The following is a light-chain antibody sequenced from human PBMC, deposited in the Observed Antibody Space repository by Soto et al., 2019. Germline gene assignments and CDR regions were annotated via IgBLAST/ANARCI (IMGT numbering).Light chain of an antibody. CDR3: QQRYNWQYT. Sequence: EFVLTQSPATLSLSPGDTATLSCRASQSVSSYSAWYQQKPGQAPRLLIYDTSNRATGIPARFSGSGSGTDFTLTIRGLKPGDFAVYYCQQRYNWQYTFGLGTRLEIK. CDR1: QSVSSY. J-gene: IGKJ2*01. V-gene: IGKV3-11*01. CDR2: DTS.